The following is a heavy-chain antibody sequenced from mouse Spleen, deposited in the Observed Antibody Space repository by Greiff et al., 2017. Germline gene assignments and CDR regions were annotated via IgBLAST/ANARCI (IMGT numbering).Heavy chain of an antibody. D-gene: IGHD1-2*01. J-gene: IGHJ4*01. CDR3: ARSNSLLRLRDAMDY. Sequence: VHLVESGAELVKPGASVKISCTASGYAFSSYWMNWVKQRPGKGLEWIGQIYPGDGDTNYTGKFKGKATLTADKSSSTAYMQLSSLTSEDSAVYFCARSNSLLRLRDAMDYWGQGTSVTVSS. CDR1: GYAFSSYW. CDR2: IYPGDGDT. V-gene: IGHV1-80*01.